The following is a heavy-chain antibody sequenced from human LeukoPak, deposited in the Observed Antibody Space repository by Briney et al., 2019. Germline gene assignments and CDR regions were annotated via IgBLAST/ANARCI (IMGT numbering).Heavy chain of an antibody. CDR2: INPNTGGA. CDR3: ARAIGYCSGGSCFDDY. CDR1: GYTFADYF. D-gene: IGHD2-15*01. J-gene: IGHJ4*02. Sequence: ASVKVSCKASGYTFADYFIHWVRQAPGQGLEWMGRINPNTGGAEYAPKFQGWVTMTRGTSISTAYVEVNRLISDDTAVYYCARAIGYCSGGSCFDDYWGQGTLVTVSS. V-gene: IGHV1-2*04.